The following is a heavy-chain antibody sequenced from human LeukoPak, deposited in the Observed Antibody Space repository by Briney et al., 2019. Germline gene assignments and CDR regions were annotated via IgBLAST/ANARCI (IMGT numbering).Heavy chain of an antibody. Sequence: ASVKVSCKASGYTFTGYYMHWVRQAPGQGLEWMGWINPNSGGTNYAQKFQGRVTMTRDTSISTAYMELSRLRSDDTAVYYCARDRPRNECSSSSAKYYFDHWGQGTLVTVSS. CDR1: GYTFTGYY. CDR2: INPNSGGT. D-gene: IGHD6-6*01. CDR3: ARDRPRNECSSSSAKYYFDH. J-gene: IGHJ4*02. V-gene: IGHV1-2*02.